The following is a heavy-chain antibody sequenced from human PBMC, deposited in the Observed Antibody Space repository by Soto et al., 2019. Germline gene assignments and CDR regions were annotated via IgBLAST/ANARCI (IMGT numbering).Heavy chain of an antibody. J-gene: IGHJ3*01. V-gene: IGHV3-21*06. CDR3: ARYDAFKAFDL. D-gene: IGHD1-1*01. CDR2: ISSGSVYI. CDR1: GFTFNSYS. Sequence: PXGSLRLSCAASGFTFNSYSVNGVRQAPGKGLEWVASISSGSVYIDFADSVRGRFTISRDDVTNSVSLQMDSLRVEDTGIYYCARYDAFKAFDLWGQGTMVTVSS.